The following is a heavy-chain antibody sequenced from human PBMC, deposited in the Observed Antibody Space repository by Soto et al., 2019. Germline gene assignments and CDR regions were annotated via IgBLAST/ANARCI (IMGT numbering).Heavy chain of an antibody. CDR1: GFTVSSYE. CDR2: ISISGGTI. CDR3: QKQKPVINSGYDAFEI. D-gene: IGHD5-12*01. V-gene: IGHV3-48*03. Sequence: PGGSLRLSCAASGFTVSSYEMDWVRQAPGKGLEWVAYISISGGTIYYGDSVEGRFTISRDNADNSLYLQMNSLRAEDTAVYYCQKQKPVINSGYDAFEIWGRGTVVTVSS. J-gene: IGHJ3*02.